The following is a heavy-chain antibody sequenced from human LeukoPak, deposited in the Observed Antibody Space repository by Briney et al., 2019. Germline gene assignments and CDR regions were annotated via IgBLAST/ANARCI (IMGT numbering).Heavy chain of an antibody. CDR2: IYPGDSDT. V-gene: IGHV5-51*01. CDR3: ARQSYYDSTGYSALSAFDI. CDR1: GYSFTSYW. Sequence: GESLKISCKGSGYSFTSYWIGWVRQMPGKGLEWMGIIYPGDSDTRYRPSFQGQVTISADKSISTAYLQWSSLKALDTAMYYCARQSYYDSTGYSALSAFDIWGQGTMVTVSS. D-gene: IGHD3-22*01. J-gene: IGHJ3*02.